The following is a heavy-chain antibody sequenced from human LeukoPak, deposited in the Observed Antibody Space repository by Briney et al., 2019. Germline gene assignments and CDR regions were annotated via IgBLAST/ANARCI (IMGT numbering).Heavy chain of an antibody. J-gene: IGHJ4*02. Sequence: GGSLRLSCAASGFTFSNSAMSWVRLAPGKGLEWVSVISGSGDNTLYADSVKGQFTISRDNSKNTLYLQMNSLRAEDTAVYHCAKSRGYYYPFDYWGQGTLVTVSS. D-gene: IGHD3-22*01. CDR3: AKSRGYYYPFDY. CDR1: GFTFSNSA. CDR2: ISGSGDNT. V-gene: IGHV3-23*01.